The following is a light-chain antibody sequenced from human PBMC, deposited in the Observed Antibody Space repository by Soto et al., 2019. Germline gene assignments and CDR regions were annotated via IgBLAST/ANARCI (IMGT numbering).Light chain of an antibody. V-gene: IGLV2-14*01. CDR1: SSDIGGYNY. CDR3: NSFTSINTLV. Sequence: QSALTQPASVSGSPGQSITISCNGTSSDIGGYNYVSWYQQHPGKAPKLIICDVSDRPSGVSNRFSGSKSGNTASLTISGLQAEDEADYYCNSFTSINTLVFGGGTKLTVL. CDR2: DVS. J-gene: IGLJ2*01.